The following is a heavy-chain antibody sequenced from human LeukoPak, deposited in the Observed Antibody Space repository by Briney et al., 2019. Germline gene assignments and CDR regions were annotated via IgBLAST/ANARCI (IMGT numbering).Heavy chain of an antibody. CDR1: GGSISGYY. CDR3: ARLFHPSFSGNYPFDY. CDR2: VSYSGST. Sequence: SETLSLTCTVSGGSISGYYWSWIRQPPGKGLEWIAYVSYSGSTDYNPSLKGRVTVSVDTSKNQFSLDLNSVTAADTAVYYCARLFHPSFSGNYPFDYWGQGTLVTVSS. D-gene: IGHD1-26*01. J-gene: IGHJ4*02. V-gene: IGHV4-59*01.